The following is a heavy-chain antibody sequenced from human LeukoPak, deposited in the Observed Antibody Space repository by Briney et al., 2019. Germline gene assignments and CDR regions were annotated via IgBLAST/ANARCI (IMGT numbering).Heavy chain of an antibody. CDR3: AKGHSGSYSPLFHY. V-gene: IGHV3-23*01. CDR2: IGGSGDSI. J-gene: IGHJ4*02. D-gene: IGHD3-10*01. Sequence: PRGSLRLSCAASGFTFSNYAMTWVRQAPGKGLEWVSIIGGSGDSIYYADSVKGRFTISRDNSQNTLYLQMNSLSAEDTAVYYCAKGHSGSYSPLFHYWGQGTLVTVSS. CDR1: GFTFSNYA.